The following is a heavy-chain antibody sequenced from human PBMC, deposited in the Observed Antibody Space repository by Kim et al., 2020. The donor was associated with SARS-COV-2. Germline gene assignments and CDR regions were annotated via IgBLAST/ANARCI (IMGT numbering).Heavy chain of an antibody. D-gene: IGHD3-3*01. J-gene: IGHJ6*02. V-gene: IGHV4-34*01. Sequence: SETLSLTCAVYGGSFSGYYWSWIRQPPGKGLEWIGEINHSGSTNYNPSLKSRVTISVDTSKNQFSLKLSSVTAADTAVYYCARGIQSITIFGVVTTGHYYYYGMDVWGQGTTVTVSS. CDR2: INHSGST. CDR1: GGSFSGYY. CDR3: ARGIQSITIFGVVTTGHYYYYGMDV.